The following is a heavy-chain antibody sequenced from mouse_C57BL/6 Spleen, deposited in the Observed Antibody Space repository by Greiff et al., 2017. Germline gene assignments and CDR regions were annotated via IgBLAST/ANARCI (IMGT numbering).Heavy chain of an antibody. CDR2: ISYSGST. Sequence: EVKLQESGPGLAKPSQTLSLTCSVTGYSITSDYWNWIRKFPGNKLEYMGYISYSGSTYYNPSLKSRISITRDTSKNQYYLQLNSVTTEDTATYYCASDGGHYYGSRGYFDYWGQGTTLTVSS. CDR1: GYSITSDY. J-gene: IGHJ2*01. V-gene: IGHV3-8*01. CDR3: ASDGGHYYGSRGYFDY. D-gene: IGHD1-1*01.